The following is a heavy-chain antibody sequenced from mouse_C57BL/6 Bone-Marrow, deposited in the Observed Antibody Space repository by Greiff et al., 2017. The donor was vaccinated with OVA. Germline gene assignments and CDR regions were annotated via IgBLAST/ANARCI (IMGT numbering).Heavy chain of an antibody. Sequence: VQLQQSGAELVRPGASVKLSCKASGYTFTSYGISWVKQRTGQGLEWIGEIYPRSGNTYYNEKFKGKATLTADNSSSTAYMELRSLTSEDSAVYVCARGAFYDVKGYLDDWGTGTTVTVSS. CDR2: IYPRSGNT. D-gene: IGHD2-3*01. J-gene: IGHJ1*03. CDR3: ARGAFYDVKGYLDD. V-gene: IGHV1-81*01. CDR1: GYTFTSYG.